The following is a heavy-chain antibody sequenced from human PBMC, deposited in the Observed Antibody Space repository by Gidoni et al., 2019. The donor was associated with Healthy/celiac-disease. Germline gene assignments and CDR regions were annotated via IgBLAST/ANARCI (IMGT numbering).Heavy chain of an antibody. CDR3: TTDQRYCSGGSCYYDY. J-gene: IGHJ4*02. Sequence: RLSCAASGFTFSNAWMSWVRQAPGKGLEWVGRIKSKTDGGTTDYAAPVKGRSTISRDDSKNTLYLQMNSLKTEDTAVYYCTTDQRYCSGGSCYYDYWGQGTLVTVSS. D-gene: IGHD2-15*01. CDR2: IKSKTDGGTT. CDR1: GFTFSNAW. V-gene: IGHV3-15*01.